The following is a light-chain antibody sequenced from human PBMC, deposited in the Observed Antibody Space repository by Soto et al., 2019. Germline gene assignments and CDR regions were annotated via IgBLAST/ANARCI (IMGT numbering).Light chain of an antibody. J-gene: IGKJ1*01. V-gene: IGKV3-20*01. Sequence: IVFTKSPAALSVSPGERATLSCRASQSVSNNYLAWYQQKPGQAPRLLIYGASNRATGIPDRFSGSGSGTDFTLTISRLEPEDFAVYYCQQCGSSTWTFGQGTKVDIK. CDR1: QSVSNNY. CDR3: QQCGSSTWT. CDR2: GAS.